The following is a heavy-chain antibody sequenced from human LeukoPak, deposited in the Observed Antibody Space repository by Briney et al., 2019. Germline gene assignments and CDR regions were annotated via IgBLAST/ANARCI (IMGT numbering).Heavy chain of an antibody. D-gene: IGHD2-15*01. J-gene: IGHJ4*02. CDR2: IIPIFGTA. V-gene: IGHV1-69*06. CDR1: GGTFSSYA. Sequence: SVKVSCKASGGTFSSYATTWVGQAPGQGLEWMGGIIPIFGTANYAQKFQGRVTITADKSTSTAYMELSSLRSEDTAVYYCASFPCSGGSCRPERFDYWGQGTLVTVSS. CDR3: ASFPCSGGSCRPERFDY.